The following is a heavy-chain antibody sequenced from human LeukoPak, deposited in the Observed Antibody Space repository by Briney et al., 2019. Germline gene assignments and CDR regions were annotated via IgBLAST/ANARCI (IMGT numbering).Heavy chain of an antibody. J-gene: IGHJ4*02. D-gene: IGHD3-22*01. CDR1: GFTFSSYW. CDR3: AKIPSSYYYDSSGYYTY. CDR2: INSDGSST. Sequence: GGSLRLSCAASGFTFSSYWMHWVRQAPGKGLVWVSRINSDGSSTSYADSVKGRFTISRDNSKNTLYLQMNSLRAEDTAVYYCAKIPSSYYYDSSGYYTYWGQGTLVTVSS. V-gene: IGHV3-74*01.